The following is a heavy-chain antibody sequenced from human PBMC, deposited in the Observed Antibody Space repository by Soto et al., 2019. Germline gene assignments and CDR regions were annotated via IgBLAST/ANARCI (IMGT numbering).Heavy chain of an antibody. D-gene: IGHD2-21*01. CDR1: RAFINSGGFY. V-gene: IGHV4-31*03. J-gene: IGHJ5*02. CDR3: VRGGIAGHWFDP. CDR2: IFHSGST. Sequence: SETLSLTCSVSRAFINSGGFYYSWIRQPPGKGLEWLGYIFHSGSTLYTPSLRGRLTLSADTSRNQLYLHLTSVTAADTAVYYCVRGGIAGHWFDPWGQGILVTVS.